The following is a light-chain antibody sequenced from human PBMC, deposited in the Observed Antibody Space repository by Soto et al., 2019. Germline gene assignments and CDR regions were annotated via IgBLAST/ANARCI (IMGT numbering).Light chain of an antibody. Sequence: QSVLTQPPSVSGAPGQRVTISCTGITSNIGAGYDVNWYQQLPGTAPKLLIYGNSNRPSGVPDRFSGSKSGTSASLAITGLQAEDGADYYCQSYDSSLSGLVFGTGTKLTVL. J-gene: IGLJ1*01. CDR2: GNS. CDR1: TSNIGAGYD. CDR3: QSYDSSLSGLV. V-gene: IGLV1-40*01.